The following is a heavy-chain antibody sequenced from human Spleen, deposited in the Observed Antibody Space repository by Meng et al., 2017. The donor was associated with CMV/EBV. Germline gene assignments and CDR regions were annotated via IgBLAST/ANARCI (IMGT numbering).Heavy chain of an antibody. CDR2: ISGSGDST. V-gene: IGHV3-23*01. CDR3: ATHMGAYIAAAGGEY. CDR1: VVTSSSYA. D-gene: IGHD6-13*01. Sequence: SVVTSSSYAMSWVRQAGGKGLELVSGISGSGDSTYYADSVKGRFTISRDNSKDTLYLQMSSLRVEDTAMYYCATHMGAYIAAAGGEYWGQGTLVTVSS. J-gene: IGHJ4*02.